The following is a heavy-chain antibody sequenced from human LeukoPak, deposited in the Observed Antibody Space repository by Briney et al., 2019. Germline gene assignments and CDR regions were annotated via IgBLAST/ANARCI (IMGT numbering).Heavy chain of an antibody. CDR3: ARQAYSSNLGWFDP. CDR1: GGSISSSTYY. J-gene: IGHJ5*02. D-gene: IGHD6-13*01. Sequence: SETLSLTCRVSGGSISSSTYYWVWIRQPPGLGLEWIGNIYNSGSTYYNPSLKSRVTISVDTSKNQFSLKLSSVAAADTAVYYCARQAYSSNLGWFDPWGQGTLVTVSS. V-gene: IGHV4-39*01. CDR2: IYNSGST.